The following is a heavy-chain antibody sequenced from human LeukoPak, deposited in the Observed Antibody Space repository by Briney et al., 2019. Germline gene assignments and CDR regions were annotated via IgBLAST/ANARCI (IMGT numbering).Heavy chain of an antibody. Sequence: ASVTLSCKASAYTFTGYYMHWVRQAPGQGLEWMGWINPNSGGSNYAQKFQGRVTMTRDTSISTAYMELSRLRSDDTAVYYCARERSSGSYFSYWGQGTLVTVS. J-gene: IGHJ4*02. V-gene: IGHV1-2*02. CDR3: ARERSSGSYFSY. CDR1: AYTFTGYY. D-gene: IGHD1-26*01. CDR2: INPNSGGS.